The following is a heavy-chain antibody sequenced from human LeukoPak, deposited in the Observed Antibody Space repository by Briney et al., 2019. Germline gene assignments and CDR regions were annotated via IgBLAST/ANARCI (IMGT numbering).Heavy chain of an antibody. CDR3: ASDIVALEFDY. CDR1: GFTFSSYS. D-gene: IGHD5-12*01. V-gene: IGHV3-48*01. Sequence: PGGSLRLFCAASGFTFSSYSMNWVRQAPGKGLEWVSYISSSSSTIYYADSVKGRFTISRDNAKNSLYLQMNSLRAEDTAVYYCASDIVALEFDYWGQGTLVTVSS. CDR2: ISSSSSTI. J-gene: IGHJ4*02.